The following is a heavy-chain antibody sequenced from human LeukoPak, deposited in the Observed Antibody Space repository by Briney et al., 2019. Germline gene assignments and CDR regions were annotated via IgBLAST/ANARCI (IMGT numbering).Heavy chain of an antibody. Sequence: ASVKVSCKASGYTFPSYFMHWVRQAPGQGLEWMGIINPTGGSTTYAQKFQGRVTMTRDTSTSTVYMELSSLRSDDTAVYYCARDPEWEPDYWGQGTLVTVSS. CDR2: INPTGGST. D-gene: IGHD1-26*01. CDR3: ARDPEWEPDY. CDR1: GYTFPSYF. J-gene: IGHJ4*02. V-gene: IGHV1-46*01.